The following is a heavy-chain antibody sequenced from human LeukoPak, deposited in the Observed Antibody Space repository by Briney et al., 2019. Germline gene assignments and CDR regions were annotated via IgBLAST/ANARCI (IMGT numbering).Heavy chain of an antibody. J-gene: IGHJ6*02. CDR1: GDPLSGYQ. V-gene: IGHV3-23*01. D-gene: IGHD3-22*01. CDR3: ATDSQRAPGMDV. CDR2: TAGADDVI. Sequence: GSSLTLSYADSGDPLSGYQMIWGCSAQHKRLKWVAVTAGADDVIQYADSVKGRFTISTDNSKNTVYLQMNSLRAEYTALYFCATDSQRAPGMDVGCQGTAVTVSS.